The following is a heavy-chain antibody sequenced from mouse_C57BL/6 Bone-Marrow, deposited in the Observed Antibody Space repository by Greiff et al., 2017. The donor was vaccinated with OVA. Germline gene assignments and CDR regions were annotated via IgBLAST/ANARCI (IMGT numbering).Heavy chain of an antibody. Sequence: EVKLVESGGGLVKPGGSLKLSCAASGFTFSSYAMSWVRQTPDKRLEWVATISDGGSYTYYPDNVKGRFTISRDNAKNNLYLQMSHLKSEDTAMYYCSRDLWFAYWGQGTLVTVSA. J-gene: IGHJ3*01. CDR1: GFTFSSYA. CDR3: SRDLWFAY. CDR2: ISDGGSYT. V-gene: IGHV5-4*01.